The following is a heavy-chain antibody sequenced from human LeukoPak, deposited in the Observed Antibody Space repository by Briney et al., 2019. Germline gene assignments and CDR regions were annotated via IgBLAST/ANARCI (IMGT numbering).Heavy chain of an antibody. CDR3: ASAYTYVRLGDH. CDR1: GLSFSNYW. D-gene: IGHD3-16*01. J-gene: IGHJ4*02. V-gene: IGHV3-74*01. Sequence: GGSLRLSCEVSGLSFSNYWMHWVRQAPGKGLVWVARTNPHGTAVDYADSVKGRFIISRDNAKNTLFLQMNSLRVEDTAVYYCASAYTYVRLGDHWGQGTLVTVSS. CDR2: TNPHGTAV.